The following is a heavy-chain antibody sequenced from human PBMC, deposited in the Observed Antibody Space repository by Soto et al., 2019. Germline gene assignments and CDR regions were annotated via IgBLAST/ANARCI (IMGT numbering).Heavy chain of an antibody. CDR1: GFTFSSYA. Sequence: DVQLLESGGGLVQPEGSLRLSCAASGFTFSSYAMGWVRRGPGKGLEWVAVVSIGGSTHYADSVRGRFTISRDNSKNTLSLQMNSLTAEDTAVYFCAKRRGAGGHFDYWGQGVLVTVSS. D-gene: IGHD2-15*01. CDR3: AKRRGAGGHFDY. CDR2: VSIGGST. J-gene: IGHJ4*02. V-gene: IGHV3-23*01.